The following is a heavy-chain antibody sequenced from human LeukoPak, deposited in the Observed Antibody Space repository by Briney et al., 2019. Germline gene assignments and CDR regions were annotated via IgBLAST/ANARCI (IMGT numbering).Heavy chain of an antibody. V-gene: IGHV4-61*01. D-gene: IGHD6-19*01. Sequence: SETLSLTCTVSGGSISSSSYYWSWIRQPPGKGLEWIGYIYYSGSTNYNPSLKSRVTISVDTSKNQFSLKLSSVTAADTAVYYCARVSSGWSTDYYFDYWGQGTLVTVSS. J-gene: IGHJ4*02. CDR3: ARVSSGWSTDYYFDY. CDR1: GGSISSSSYY. CDR2: IYYSGST.